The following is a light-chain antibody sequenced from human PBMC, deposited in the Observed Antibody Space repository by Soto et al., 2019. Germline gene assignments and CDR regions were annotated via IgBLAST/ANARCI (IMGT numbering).Light chain of an antibody. Sequence: QSVLTQPPSASGTPGQRVTISCSGSSSNIGTNYVYWYQQLPGTAPKLLIYNYNQRPSGVPDRFSGSKSGTSASLAISGLRSEDEADYYCAAWDDSLSGGVFGGGTKVTVL. CDR2: NYN. V-gene: IGLV1-47*02. J-gene: IGLJ3*02. CDR3: AAWDDSLSGGV. CDR1: SSNIGTNY.